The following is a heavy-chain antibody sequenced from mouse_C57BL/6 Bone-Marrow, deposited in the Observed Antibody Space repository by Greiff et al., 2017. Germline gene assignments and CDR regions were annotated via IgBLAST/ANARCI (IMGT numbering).Heavy chain of an antibody. J-gene: IGHJ2*01. CDR1: GYTFTSYW. Sequence: VKLVESGAELVKPGASVKLSCKASGYTFTSYWMHWVKQRPGQGLEWIGMIHPNSGSTNYNEKFKSKATLTVDKSSSTAYMQLSSLTSEDSAVYYCARDYYGSSSDYWGQGTTLTVSS. CDR3: ARDYYGSSSDY. V-gene: IGHV1-64*01. D-gene: IGHD1-1*01. CDR2: IHPNSGST.